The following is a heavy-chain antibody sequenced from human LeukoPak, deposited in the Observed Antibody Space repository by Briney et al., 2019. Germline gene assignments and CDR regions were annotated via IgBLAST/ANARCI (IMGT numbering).Heavy chain of an antibody. Sequence: GGSLRLSCAASGFTFSSFEMRWVRQAPGKGLEWVSYISSGGSTIYYADSVKGRFTISRDNAKNSLYLQMNSLRAEDTAVYYCARVYYDSSGYYGGYYYYYMDVWGKGTTVTISS. J-gene: IGHJ6*03. V-gene: IGHV3-48*03. D-gene: IGHD3-22*01. CDR2: ISSGGSTI. CDR3: ARVYYDSSGYYGGYYYYYMDV. CDR1: GFTFSSFE.